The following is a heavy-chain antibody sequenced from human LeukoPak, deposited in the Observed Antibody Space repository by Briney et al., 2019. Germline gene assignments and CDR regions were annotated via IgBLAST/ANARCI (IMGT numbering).Heavy chain of an antibody. CDR1: GGTFSSYA. V-gene: IGHV1-69*13. Sequence: SVKVSCKASGGTFSSYAISWVRQAPGQGLEWMGGIIPIFGTANYAQKFQGRVTITADESTSTAYMELSSLRSEDTAVYYCARDMPAAGINWFDPWGQGTLVTVSS. J-gene: IGHJ5*02. CDR2: IIPIFGTA. CDR3: ARDMPAAGINWFDP. D-gene: IGHD6-13*01.